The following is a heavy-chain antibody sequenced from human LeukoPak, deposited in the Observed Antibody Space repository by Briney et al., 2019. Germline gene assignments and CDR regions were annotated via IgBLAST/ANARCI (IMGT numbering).Heavy chain of an antibody. V-gene: IGHV1-2*02. CDR1: GYTFTGYY. CDR3: ARDQGNYDILTRYYPTFGFDY. Sequence: GASVKVSCKASGYTFTGYYMHWVRQAPGQGLEWMGWINPNSGGTNYAQKFQGRVTMTRDTSISTAYMELSRLRSDDTAVYYCARDQGNYDILTRYYPTFGFDYWGQGTLVTVSS. D-gene: IGHD3-9*01. J-gene: IGHJ4*02. CDR2: INPNSGGT.